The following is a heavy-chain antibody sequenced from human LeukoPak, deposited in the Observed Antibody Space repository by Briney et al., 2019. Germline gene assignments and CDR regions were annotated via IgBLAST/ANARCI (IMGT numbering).Heavy chain of an antibody. CDR2: ISSSSSYI. D-gene: IGHD3-16*01. CDR1: GFTFSSYS. V-gene: IGHV3-21*01. J-gene: IGHJ4*02. CDR3: ARGAFGVQ. Sequence: GGSLRLSCAASGFTFSSYSMNWVRQAPGKGLEWVSFISSSSSYIYYADSVEGRFTISRDNAKNSLYLQMNSLRAEDTAVYYCARGAFGVQWGQGTLVTVSS.